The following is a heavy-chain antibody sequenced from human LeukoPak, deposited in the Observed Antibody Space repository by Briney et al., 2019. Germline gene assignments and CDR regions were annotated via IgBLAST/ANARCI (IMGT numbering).Heavy chain of an antibody. Sequence: GGSLRPSCAASGFTFTKHWMSWVRQAPGKGLEWVANIKEDGREKKYVDSVKGRFTISRDNARNSVYLQMNSLRADDTAVYYCARDEVGGWLGYWGQGTLVTVSS. V-gene: IGHV3-7*01. J-gene: IGHJ4*02. D-gene: IGHD1-26*01. CDR2: IKEDGREK. CDR3: ARDEVGGWLGY. CDR1: GFTFTKHW.